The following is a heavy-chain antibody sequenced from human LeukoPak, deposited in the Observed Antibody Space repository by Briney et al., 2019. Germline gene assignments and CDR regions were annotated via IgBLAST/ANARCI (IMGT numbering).Heavy chain of an antibody. J-gene: IGHJ4*02. CDR1: GFTVSSNY. CDR2: IYSGGST. Sequence: GGSLRLSCAASGFTVSSNYMSWVRQAPGKGLEWVSVIYSGGSTHYADSVKGRFTISRDNSKNTLYLQMNSLRAEDTAVYYCASSGGYCSSTSCLNFDYWGQGTLVTVSS. CDR3: ASSGGYCSSTSCLNFDY. V-gene: IGHV3-66*02. D-gene: IGHD2-2*01.